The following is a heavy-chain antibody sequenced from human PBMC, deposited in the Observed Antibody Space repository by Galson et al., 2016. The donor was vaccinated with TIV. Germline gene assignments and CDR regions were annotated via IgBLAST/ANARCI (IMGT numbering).Heavy chain of an antibody. CDR1: GGSTSTNSYY. CDR2: IYHGGST. J-gene: IGHJ4*02. CDR3: ARYISGWYHYFDF. V-gene: IGHV4-39*01. Sequence: ETLSLTCTVSGGSTSTNSYYWGWIRQSPGKGLEWIGSIYHGGSTYYNPSLKSRVTISVNTSKNQFSLKLSSVTAADTAVYYCARYISGWYHYFDFWGQGTLVTVSS. D-gene: IGHD6-19*01.